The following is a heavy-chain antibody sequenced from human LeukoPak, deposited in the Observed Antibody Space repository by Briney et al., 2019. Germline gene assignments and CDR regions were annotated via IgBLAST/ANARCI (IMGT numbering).Heavy chain of an antibody. J-gene: IGHJ6*02. CDR1: GYTFTGYY. CDR3: ARDLGPGSSWYYYYGMDV. CDR2: INPNSGGT. Sequence: ASVKVSCKASGYTFTGYYMHWVRQDPGQGLEWMGWINPNSGGTNYAQKFQGWVTMTRDTSISTAYMELSRLRSDDTAVYYCARDLGPGSSWYYYYGMDVWGQGTTVTVSS. D-gene: IGHD6-13*01. V-gene: IGHV1-2*04.